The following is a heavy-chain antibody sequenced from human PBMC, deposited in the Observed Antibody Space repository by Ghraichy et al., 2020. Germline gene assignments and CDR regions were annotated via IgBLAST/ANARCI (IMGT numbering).Heavy chain of an antibody. D-gene: IGHD1-26*01. CDR2: IYYSGST. CDR3: ARLYEWELPCFDY. V-gene: IGHV4-39*01. Sequence: SDTLSLTCTVSGGSISSSSYYWGWIRQPPGKGLEWIGSIYYSGSTYYNPSLKSRVTISVDTSKNQFSLKLSSVTAADTAVYYCARLYEWELPCFDYWGQGTLVTVSS. J-gene: IGHJ4*02. CDR1: GGSISSSSYY.